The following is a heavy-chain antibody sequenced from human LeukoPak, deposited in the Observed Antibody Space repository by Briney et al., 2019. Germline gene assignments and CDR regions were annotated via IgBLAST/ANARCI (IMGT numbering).Heavy chain of an antibody. J-gene: IGHJ6*04. CDR2: IYHSGST. Sequence: SETLSLTCAVSGYSISSGYYWGWIRQPPGKGLEWIGSIYHSGSTYYNPSLKSRVTISVDTSKNQFSLKLSSVTAADPAVYYCARDSHKAYCSSTSCYCYYCGMDVWGKGTTVTVSS. D-gene: IGHD2-2*01. V-gene: IGHV4-38-2*02. CDR3: ARDSHKAYCSSTSCYCYYCGMDV. CDR1: GYSISSGYY.